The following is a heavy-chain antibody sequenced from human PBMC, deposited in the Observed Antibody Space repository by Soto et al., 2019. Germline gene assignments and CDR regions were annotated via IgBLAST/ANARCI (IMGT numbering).Heavy chain of an antibody. V-gene: IGHV3-53*01. D-gene: IGHD2-2*02. CDR3: ARYCSSTSCYKGEGYYYYGMDV. J-gene: IGHJ6*02. Sequence: EVQLVESGGGLIQPGGSLRLSCAASGFTVSNNHMSWVRQAPGKGLEWVSVFYSGGSTYYADSVKGRFTISRDNSKNTLYLQMNSLRAEDTAVYYCARYCSSTSCYKGEGYYYYGMDVWGQGTTVTVSS. CDR1: GFTVSNNH. CDR2: FYSGGST.